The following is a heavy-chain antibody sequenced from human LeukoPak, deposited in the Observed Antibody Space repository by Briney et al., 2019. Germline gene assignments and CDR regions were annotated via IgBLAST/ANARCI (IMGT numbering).Heavy chain of an antibody. V-gene: IGHV3-23*01. Sequence: GGSLRLSCAASGFTFSSFAMSWVRQAPGKGLEWVSSVSDSDENTYYADSVKGRFTISRDNSKNTLYLQMNSLRAEDTAVYYCARADDSSGYAFDYWGQGTLVTVSS. J-gene: IGHJ4*02. CDR3: ARADDSSGYAFDY. CDR1: GFTFSSFA. D-gene: IGHD3-22*01. CDR2: VSDSDENT.